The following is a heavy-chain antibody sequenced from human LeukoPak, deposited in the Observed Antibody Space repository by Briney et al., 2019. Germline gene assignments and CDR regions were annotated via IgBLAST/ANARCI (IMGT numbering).Heavy chain of an antibody. D-gene: IGHD3-22*01. V-gene: IGHV3-23*01. CDR1: GFTFRSYA. Sequence: PGGSLRLSCAASGFTFRSYAMSWVRQAPGKGLEWVSAISGSGGSTYYADSVKGRFTISRDNSKNTLYLQMNSLRAEDTAVYYCAKVPHYYDSSGYVDYWGQGTLVTVSS. CDR3: AKVPHYYDSSGYVDY. J-gene: IGHJ4*02. CDR2: ISGSGGST.